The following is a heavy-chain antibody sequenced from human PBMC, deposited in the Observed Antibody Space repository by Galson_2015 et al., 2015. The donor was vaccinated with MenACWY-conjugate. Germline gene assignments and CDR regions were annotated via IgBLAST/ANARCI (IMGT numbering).Heavy chain of an antibody. CDR2: ISSSSSYI. CDR3: AGDCSGGSCLPPWDFDY. CDR1: GFTFSSYS. D-gene: IGHD2-15*01. Sequence: SLRLSCAASGFTFSSYSMNWVRQAPGKGLEWVPSISSSSSYIYYADSVKGRFTISRDNAKNSLYLQMNSLRAEDTAVYYCAGDCSGGSCLPPWDFDYWGQGTLVTVSS. J-gene: IGHJ4*02. V-gene: IGHV3-21*01.